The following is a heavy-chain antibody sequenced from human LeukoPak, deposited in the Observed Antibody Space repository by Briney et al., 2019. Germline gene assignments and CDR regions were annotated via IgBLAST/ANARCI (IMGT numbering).Heavy chain of an antibody. CDR3: ARHRGYTYGDY. CDR2: INHSGST. Sequence: PSETLSLTCAVYGGSFSGYYWSWIRQPPGKGLEWIGEINHSGSTNYNPSLKSRVTISVGTSKNQFSLKLNSVTAADTAVYYCARHRGYTYGDYWGQGALVTVSS. D-gene: IGHD5-18*01. V-gene: IGHV4-34*01. J-gene: IGHJ4*02. CDR1: GGSFSGYY.